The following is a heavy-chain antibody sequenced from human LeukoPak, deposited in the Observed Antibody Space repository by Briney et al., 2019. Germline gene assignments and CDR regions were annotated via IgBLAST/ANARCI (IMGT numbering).Heavy chain of an antibody. CDR2: INHNGNVN. CDR1: GFTFSSYW. V-gene: IGHV3-7*03. CDR3: ARGGGLDV. D-gene: IGHD3-16*01. Sequence: WGSLRLSCAAFGFTFSSYWMNWARQAPGKGLEWVASINHNGNVNYYVDSVKGRFTISRDNAKNSLYLQMSNLRAEDTAVYFCARGGGLDVWGQGATVTVSS. J-gene: IGHJ6*02.